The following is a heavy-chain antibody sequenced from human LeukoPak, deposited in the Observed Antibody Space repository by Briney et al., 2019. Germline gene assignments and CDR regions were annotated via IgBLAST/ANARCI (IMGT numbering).Heavy chain of an antibody. V-gene: IGHV4-4*07. CDR1: GGSISSYY. Sequence: MPSETLSLTCTVSGGSISSYYWSWIRQPAGKGLEWIGRIYTSGSTNYNPSLKSRVTMSVDTSKNQFSLKLSSVTAADTAVYYCAGTGQLYRGGAFDIWGQGTMVTVSS. CDR3: AGTGQLYRGGAFDI. D-gene: IGHD1-26*01. J-gene: IGHJ3*02. CDR2: IYTSGST.